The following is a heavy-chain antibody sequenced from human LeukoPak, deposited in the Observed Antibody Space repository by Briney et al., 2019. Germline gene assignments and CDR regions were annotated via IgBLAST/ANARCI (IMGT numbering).Heavy chain of an antibody. J-gene: IGHJ4*02. CDR3: ARDVRRSGYCSGGSRYSRLGY. CDR2: ISAYNGNT. Sequence: ASVKVSCKASGYTFTSYGISWVRQAPGQGLEWMGWISAYNGNTNYAQKLQGRVTMTTDTSTSTAYMELRSLRSDDTAVYYCARDVRRSGYCSGGSRYSRLGYWGQGTLVTVSS. V-gene: IGHV1-18*01. D-gene: IGHD2-15*01. CDR1: GYTFTSYG.